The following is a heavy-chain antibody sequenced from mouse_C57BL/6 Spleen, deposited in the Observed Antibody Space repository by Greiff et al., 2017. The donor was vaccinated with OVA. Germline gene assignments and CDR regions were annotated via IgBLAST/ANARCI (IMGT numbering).Heavy chain of an antibody. D-gene: IGHD2-14*01. CDR1: GFTFSSYS. Sequence: EVKLVESGGGLVKPGGSLKLSCAASGFTFSSYSMSWVRQTPEKGLEWVATISGGGGNTYYPASVKGRFTISRDNAKNTLYLQMSSLRSEDTALYYCARRYSLGFAYWGQGTLVTVSA. CDR2: ISGGGGNT. CDR3: ARRYSLGFAY. J-gene: IGHJ3*01. V-gene: IGHV5-9*01.